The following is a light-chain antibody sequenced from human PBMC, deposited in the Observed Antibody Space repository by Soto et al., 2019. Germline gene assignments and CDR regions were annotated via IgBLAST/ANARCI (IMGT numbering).Light chain of an antibody. J-gene: IGKJ3*01. CDR2: AAS. CDR1: QGIRNY. CDR3: QKYSSVPV. V-gene: IGKV1-27*01. Sequence: DIQMTQSPTSLSASVGDRVTITCRASQGIRNYVAWSQQIPGKAPKLLIYAASTLQSGVPSRFSGSGSGTDFTLTINGLQPEDVATYSGQKYSSVPVFGPGTKVEIK.